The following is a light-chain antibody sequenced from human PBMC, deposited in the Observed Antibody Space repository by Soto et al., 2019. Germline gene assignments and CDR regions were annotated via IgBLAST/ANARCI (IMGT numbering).Light chain of an antibody. CDR1: SSNIGSKT. CDR3: AAWDDRLNGVV. Sequence: QSVLTQPPSASGTPGQRVTISCSGSSSNIGSKTVNWYQQLPGTAPKLLIYSNNQRPSGVTDRFSGSKSGTSASLAISRRQSEDEADYYCAAWDDRLNGVVFGGGTKLTVL. V-gene: IGLV1-44*01. J-gene: IGLJ3*02. CDR2: SNN.